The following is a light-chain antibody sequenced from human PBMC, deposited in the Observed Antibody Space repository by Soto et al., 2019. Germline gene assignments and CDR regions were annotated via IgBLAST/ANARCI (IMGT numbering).Light chain of an antibody. CDR2: GAS. CDR1: QSIRSPF. J-gene: IGKJ1*01. Sequence: EIVLTQSPATLSLSPGERATLSCRASQSIRSPFLAWYQQKPGQAPRLFIHGASSRATGIPDRFSGSGSGTDVTLTISRLEPAEFAVYYCGSDEWTFGQGTKVE. CDR3: GSDEWT. V-gene: IGKV3-20*01.